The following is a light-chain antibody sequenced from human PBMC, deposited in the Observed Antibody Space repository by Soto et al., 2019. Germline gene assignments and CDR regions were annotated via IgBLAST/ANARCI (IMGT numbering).Light chain of an antibody. CDR1: QTLNNY. J-gene: IGKJ4*01. CDR2: AAS. CDR3: QQSFSPLLT. V-gene: IGKV1-39*01. Sequence: IQMTQFPSSVTASVCDRVTITCRASQTLNNYLTWFQQKPGKAPKVLIYAASTLQSGVPSRFSGSGSGAEFTLTISSLQPEDFATYYCQQSFSPLLTFGGGTKVDI.